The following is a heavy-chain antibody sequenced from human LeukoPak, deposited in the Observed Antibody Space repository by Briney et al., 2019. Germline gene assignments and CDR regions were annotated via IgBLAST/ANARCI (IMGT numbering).Heavy chain of an antibody. CDR3: ARDQYSGSIRGNAFDI. J-gene: IGHJ3*02. CDR2: ISSSGSTI. CDR1: GFTFSDYY. V-gene: IGHV3-11*01. D-gene: IGHD1-26*01. Sequence: GGSLRLSCAASGFTFSDYYMSWIRQAPGKGLEWVSYISSSGSTIYYADSVKGRFTISRDNAKNSLYLQMNSLRAEDTAVYYCARDQYSGSIRGNAFDIWGQGTMVTVSS.